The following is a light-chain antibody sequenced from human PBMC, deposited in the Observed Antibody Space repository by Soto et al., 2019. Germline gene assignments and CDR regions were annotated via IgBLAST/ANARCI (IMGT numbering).Light chain of an antibody. V-gene: IGLV2-14*01. CDR3: SSYTTSTTLVV. Sequence: QSALTQPASVSGSPGQSITISCTGTSSDVGGYNYVSWYQQHPGKAPKLMIYEFSHRPSGVSDRFSGSKSGNTASLTISGLQAEDESDYYCSSYTTSTTLVVFGVGTQLTVL. CDR1: SSDVGGYNY. CDR2: EFS. J-gene: IGLJ3*02.